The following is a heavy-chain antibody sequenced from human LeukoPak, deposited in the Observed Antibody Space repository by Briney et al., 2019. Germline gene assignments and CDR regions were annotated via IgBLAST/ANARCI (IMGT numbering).Heavy chain of an antibody. CDR3: ARDVVVVVASDSNFNY. V-gene: IGHV3-30*03. D-gene: IGHD2-15*01. CDR2: ISYDGSNK. Sequence: GGSLRLSCAASGFTFSSYGMHWVRQAPGKGLEWVAVISYDGSNKYYADSVKGRFTISRDNSKNTLYLQMNSLRAEDTAMYYCARDVVVVVASDSNFNYWGQGTLVTVSS. CDR1: GFTFSSYG. J-gene: IGHJ4*02.